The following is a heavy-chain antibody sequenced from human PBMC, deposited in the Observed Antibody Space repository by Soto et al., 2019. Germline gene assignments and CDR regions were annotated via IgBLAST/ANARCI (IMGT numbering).Heavy chain of an antibody. CDR3: ARAAGVYGSIPTCPQGSYGMDG. CDR1: GGTFSSSA. V-gene: IGHV1-69*06. Sequence: QVQLVPSGAEVKTPGSSVKVSCKASGGTFSSSAISWVRRAPGLGLEWMGGIIPMFATANYAQKFQGRVRITADKYTSTVYMDRSSLRSEDTAIYYCARAAGVYGSIPTCPQGSYGMDGWGQGTTVTVSS. CDR2: IIPMFATA. D-gene: IGHD2-2*01. J-gene: IGHJ6*02.